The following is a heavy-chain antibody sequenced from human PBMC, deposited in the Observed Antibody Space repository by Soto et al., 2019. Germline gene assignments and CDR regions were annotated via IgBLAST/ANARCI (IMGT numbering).Heavy chain of an antibody. Sequence: SETLSLTCAVSSGSIRSSNWWSWVRQSPGKGLEWIGEIFHNGNTYYNPSLNSRVTISVDTSKNQFSLKVKSATAADTAVYYCARHSNRNYGLYYFDYWGLGALVTVSS. CDR3: ARHSNRNYGLYYFDY. CDR2: IFHNGNT. J-gene: IGHJ4*02. V-gene: IGHV4-4*02. CDR1: SGSIRSSNW. D-gene: IGHD4-4*01.